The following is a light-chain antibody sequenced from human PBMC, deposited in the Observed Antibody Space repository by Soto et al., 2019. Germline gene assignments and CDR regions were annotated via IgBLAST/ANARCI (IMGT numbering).Light chain of an antibody. CDR1: SSDVWGYKF. V-gene: IGLV2-14*01. CDR3: GSYTGXIYV. Sequence: QSVLTQPASVSGSPVQSITISCTGTSSDVWGYKFFSWYQQHPGKSPKLMIYEVSNRPSGVSSRFSGSKSGNTASLTISGLQAEDEADYYGGSYTGXIYVFGAGNKVXV. J-gene: IGLJ1*01. CDR2: EVS.